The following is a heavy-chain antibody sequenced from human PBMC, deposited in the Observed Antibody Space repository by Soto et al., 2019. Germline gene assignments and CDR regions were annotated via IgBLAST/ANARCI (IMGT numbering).Heavy chain of an antibody. V-gene: IGHV3-15*01. CDR3: TTPKFGRGVDW. Sequence: GGSLRLSCAASGFTFRNAWMSWVRQFPGKGLEWVGRIRRKSENGTVDLAAPVTGRFTISRDDSKNMLYLQMTSLKTEDTAVYYCTTPKFGRGVDWWGKGALFTVPS. D-gene: IGHD3-16*01. CDR2: IRRKSENGTV. CDR1: GFTFRNAW. J-gene: IGHJ4*02.